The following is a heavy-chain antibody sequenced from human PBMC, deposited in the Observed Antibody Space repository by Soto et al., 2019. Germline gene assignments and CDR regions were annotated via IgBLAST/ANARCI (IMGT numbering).Heavy chain of an antibody. CDR1: GFRFSDYS. V-gene: IGHV3-33*08. J-gene: IGHJ4*02. CDR3: ARDCVDTAMALDY. Sequence: GGSLRLSCAASGFRFSDYSMNWVRQAPGRGLEWVSFICYDGFNIYYADSVKGRFTISRDYSKNTLYLQMNSLRAEDTAVYYCARDCVDTAMALDYWGQGTLVTVSS. D-gene: IGHD5-18*01. CDR2: ICYDGFNI.